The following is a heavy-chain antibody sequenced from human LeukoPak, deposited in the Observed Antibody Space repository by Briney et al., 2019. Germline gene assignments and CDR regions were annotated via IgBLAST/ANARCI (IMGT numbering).Heavy chain of an antibody. Sequence: SETLSLTCAVSGGSITSSNWWTWVRQPPGKGLEWIGEIYHTGSTNYNPSLKDRVTISVDKSKNQFSLNLSSVTAADTAVYYCARGRIAVVGSRSIYFDYWGQGTLVTVSS. D-gene: IGHD6-19*01. V-gene: IGHV4-4*02. CDR1: GGSITSSNW. J-gene: IGHJ4*02. CDR2: IYHTGST. CDR3: ARGRIAVVGSRSIYFDY.